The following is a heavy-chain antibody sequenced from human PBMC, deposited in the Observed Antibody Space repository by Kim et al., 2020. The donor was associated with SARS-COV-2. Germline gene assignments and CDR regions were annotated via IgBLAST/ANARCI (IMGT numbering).Heavy chain of an antibody. D-gene: IGHD1-26*01. J-gene: IGHJ4*02. CDR1: GFTFSSYG. V-gene: IGHV3-30*18. Sequence: GGSLRLSCAASGFTFSSYGMHWVRQAPGKGLEWVAVISYDGSNKYYADSVKGRFTISRDNSKNTLYLQMNSLRAEDTAVYYCAKDVAIVGATSDIWGQGTLVTVSS. CDR3: AKDVAIVGATSDI. CDR2: ISYDGSNK.